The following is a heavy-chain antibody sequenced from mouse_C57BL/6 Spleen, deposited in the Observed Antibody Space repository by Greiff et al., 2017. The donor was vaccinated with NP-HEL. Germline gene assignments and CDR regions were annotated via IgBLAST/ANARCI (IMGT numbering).Heavy chain of an antibody. CDR2: IYPRSGNT. CDR1: GYTFTSYG. D-gene: IGHD1-1*01. J-gene: IGHJ4*01. Sequence: QVQLQQSGAELARPGALVKLSCKASGYTFTSYGISWVKQRTGQGLEWIGEIYPRSGNTYYNEKFKGKATLTADKSSSTAYMELRSLTSEDSAVYFCAREGYYGSSPFYYAMDYWGQGTSVTVSS. CDR3: AREGYYGSSPFYYAMDY. V-gene: IGHV1-81*01.